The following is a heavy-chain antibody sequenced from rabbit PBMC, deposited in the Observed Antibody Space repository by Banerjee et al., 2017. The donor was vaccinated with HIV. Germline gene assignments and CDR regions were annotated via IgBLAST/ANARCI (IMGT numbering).Heavy chain of an antibody. Sequence: QQQLEESGGGLVKPGGTLTLTCKASGIDFSSYYRMCWVRQAPGRGLELIACIYGGKGYTDYANWVNGRFTISSDNAQNTVFLQMTSLTAADTATYFCARGLVAGVLDLWGQGTLVTVS. J-gene: IGHJ4*01. V-gene: IGHV1S43*01. CDR1: GIDFSSYYR. CDR2: IYGGKGYT. CDR3: ARGLVAGVLDL. D-gene: IGHD3-3*01.